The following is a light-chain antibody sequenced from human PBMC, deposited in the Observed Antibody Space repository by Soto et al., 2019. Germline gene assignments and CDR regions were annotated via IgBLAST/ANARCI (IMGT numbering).Light chain of an antibody. CDR2: EVS. J-gene: IGLJ1*01. CDR3: CSYAGSRTLYV. Sequence: QSVLTQPASVSGSPGQSITISCTGTSSDVGTYNLVSWYQQHPGKAPKLMIYEVSKRPSGVSNRFSGSKSGNTASLTISGLQAEDEADYYCCSYAGSRTLYVFGTGTKVTVL. CDR1: SSDVGTYNL. V-gene: IGLV2-23*02.